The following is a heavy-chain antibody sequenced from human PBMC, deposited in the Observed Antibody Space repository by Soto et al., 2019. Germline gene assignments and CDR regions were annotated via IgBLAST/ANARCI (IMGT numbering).Heavy chain of an antibody. CDR3: ARRDQYDILLRYYAMDV. D-gene: IGHD1-1*01. J-gene: IGHJ6*02. Sequence: QVQLVESGGGVVQPGTSLRLSCVASGFTFSKFDMHWIRQTPDKRLQWVAFIAYDGINKYYTGSVKGRFTVSRDNSKSTVSLLMNNLGLEDTATYFCARRDQYDILLRYYAMDVWGLVSTVTISS. CDR1: GFTFSKFD. V-gene: IGHV3-30-3*01. CDR2: IAYDGINK.